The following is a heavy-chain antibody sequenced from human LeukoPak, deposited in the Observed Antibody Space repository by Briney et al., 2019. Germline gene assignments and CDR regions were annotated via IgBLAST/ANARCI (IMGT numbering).Heavy chain of an antibody. Sequence: GGSLRLSCAASGFTFSNSWMSWVRQAPGKGLEWVANMNQDGGERYYVDSVKGRFTISRDNAKNSLFLQMNSLRAEDTAVYFCARPGDYCAFHIWGQGTMVTVSS. CDR3: ARPGDYCAFHI. D-gene: IGHD4-17*01. CDR2: MNQDGGER. J-gene: IGHJ3*02. CDR1: GFTFSNSW. V-gene: IGHV3-7*01.